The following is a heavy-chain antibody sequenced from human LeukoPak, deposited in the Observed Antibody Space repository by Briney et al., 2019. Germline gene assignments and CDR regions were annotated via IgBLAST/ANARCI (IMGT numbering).Heavy chain of an antibody. Sequence: GGSLRLSCAASGFTFSSYWMSWVRQAPGKGREWVANIKQDGSEKYYVDSVKGRFTISRDNAKKSLYLQMNSLRAEHTAVYYCAGNRLPYYYGSGSPYEAFDPWGQGTLVTVSS. J-gene: IGHJ5*02. V-gene: IGHV3-7*03. CDR2: IKQDGSEK. D-gene: IGHD3-10*01. CDR3: AGNRLPYYYGSGSPYEAFDP. CDR1: GFTFSSYW.